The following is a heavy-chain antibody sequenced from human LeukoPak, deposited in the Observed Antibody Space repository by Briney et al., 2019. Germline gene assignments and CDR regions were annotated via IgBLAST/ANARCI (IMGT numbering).Heavy chain of an antibody. J-gene: IGHJ4*02. D-gene: IGHD3-10*01. Sequence: GGSLRLSCAVSEFPFSKAWMSWVRQAPGKGLEWVGRIKSKTDGGTTDYAAPVKGRFTISRDDSKNTLYLQMNSLKTEDTAVYYCTSVGFGPYYFDNWGQGSLVTVPS. CDR2: IKSKTDGGTT. CDR1: EFPFSKAW. V-gene: IGHV3-15*01. CDR3: TSVGFGPYYFDN.